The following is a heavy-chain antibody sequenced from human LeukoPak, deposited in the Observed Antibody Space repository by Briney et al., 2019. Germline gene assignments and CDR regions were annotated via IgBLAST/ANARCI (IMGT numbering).Heavy chain of an antibody. V-gene: IGHV3-7*01. CDR1: GFTLSSNW. CDR3: ARTDSTSSGYFDY. J-gene: IGHJ4*02. D-gene: IGHD6-6*01. Sequence: GGSLRLSCAASGFTLSSNWMSWVRQAPGKGLEWVANINQGGSSILYVDSVKGRFTISRDNAKNLLYLQMNSLRAEDTAVYYCARTDSTSSGYFDYWGQGTLVTVSS. CDR2: INQGGSSI.